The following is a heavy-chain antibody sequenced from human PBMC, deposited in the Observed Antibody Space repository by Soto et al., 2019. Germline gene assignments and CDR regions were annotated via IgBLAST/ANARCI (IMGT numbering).Heavy chain of an antibody. CDR3: ARVDFWSGYYERGMDG. CDR1: GYTFTSYG. J-gene: IGHJ6*01. Sequence: ASVKVSCKASGYTFTSYGISWVRQAPGQGLEWMGWISAYNGNTNYAQKLQGRVTMTTDTSTSTAYMELRSLRSDDTAVYYCARVDFWSGYYERGMDGWRRGNTITVCS. V-gene: IGHV1-18*01. CDR2: ISAYNGNT. D-gene: IGHD3-3*01.